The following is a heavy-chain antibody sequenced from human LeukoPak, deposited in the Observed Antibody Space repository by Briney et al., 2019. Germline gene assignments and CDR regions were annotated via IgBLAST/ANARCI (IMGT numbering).Heavy chain of an antibody. Sequence: SETLSLTCTVSGGSISSYYWSWIRQPPGKGLEWIGYIYYSGSTNYNPSLKSRVTISVDTSKNQFSLKLSSVTAADTAVYYCARRGSGYSGYDGNNWFDPWGQGTLVTVSS. CDR1: GGSISSYY. CDR2: IYYSGST. V-gene: IGHV4-59*08. J-gene: IGHJ5*02. D-gene: IGHD5-12*01. CDR3: ARRGSGYSGYDGNNWFDP.